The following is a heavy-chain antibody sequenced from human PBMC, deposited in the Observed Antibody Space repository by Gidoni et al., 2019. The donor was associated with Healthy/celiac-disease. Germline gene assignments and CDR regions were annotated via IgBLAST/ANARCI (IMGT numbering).Heavy chain of an antibody. V-gene: IGHV3-53*04. Sequence: EVQLVESGGGLVQPGGSLRLSCAASGFTVSSNYMSWVRQAPGKGLAWVSVIYSGGSTSYADSVKGRFTISRHNSKNTLYLQMNSLRAEDTAVYYCAGPRAVRGTRPQGRKSYYYYGMDVWGQGTTVTVSS. D-gene: IGHD3-10*01. CDR2: IYSGGST. CDR1: GFTVSSNY. CDR3: AGPRAVRGTRPQGRKSYYYYGMDV. J-gene: IGHJ6*02.